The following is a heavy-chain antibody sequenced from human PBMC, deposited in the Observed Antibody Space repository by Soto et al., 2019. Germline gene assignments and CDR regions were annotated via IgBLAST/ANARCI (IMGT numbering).Heavy chain of an antibody. V-gene: IGHV3-74*01. CDR1: GFTFGTYW. J-gene: IGHJ4*02. CDR2: INSDGSTT. CDR3: ASLGYSGYDPLDF. Sequence: GGSLRLSCAASGFTFGTYWVHWVRQTPGKGLVWVSRINSDGSTTSYADSVKSRFTISRDNAKKTLYLQMNSLRVEDTAVYYCASLGYSGYDPLDFWGQGTLVTVSS. D-gene: IGHD5-12*01.